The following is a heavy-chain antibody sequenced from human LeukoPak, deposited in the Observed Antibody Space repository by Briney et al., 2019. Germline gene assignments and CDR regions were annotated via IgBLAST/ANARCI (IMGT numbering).Heavy chain of an antibody. J-gene: IGHJ3*02. CDR1: GFTFSNYV. V-gene: IGHV3-23*01. CDR3: AKGGLSRNDAFDI. CDR2: VGGSGRYP. Sequence: LRLSXAASGFTFSNYVMGWVRQAPGKGLEWVSGVGGSGRYPHSADSVKGRFNISRDNSKNTLYLQMNSLRVEDTALYYCAKGGLSRNDAFDIWGQGTMVTVSS. D-gene: IGHD3-10*01.